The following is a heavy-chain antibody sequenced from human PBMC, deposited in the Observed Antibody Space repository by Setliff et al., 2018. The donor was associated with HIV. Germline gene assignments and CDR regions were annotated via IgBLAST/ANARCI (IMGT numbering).Heavy chain of an antibody. CDR2: IYFTGTT. V-gene: IGHV4-39*01. J-gene: IGHJ6*03. CDR1: GGSISNNNYY. CDR3: ASIAATGSFFIGYMDV. D-gene: IGHD6-13*01. Sequence: ETLSLTCTVSGGSISNNNYYWGWIRQPPGKGLEWIGSIYFTGTTYYNRSLKSRVTISVDTSKNQFSLKLSSVTAADTAIFYCASIAATGSFFIGYMDVWGKGTTVTVSS.